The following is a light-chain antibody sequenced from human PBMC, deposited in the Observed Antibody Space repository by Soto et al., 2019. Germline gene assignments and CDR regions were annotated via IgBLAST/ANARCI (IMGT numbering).Light chain of an antibody. V-gene: IGKV3-15*01. CDR3: QHGNT. Sequence: EIVMTQSPATLSMSPGERATLSCRASQSISTKVAWYQQKPGQAPRLLIYGASTRATGVPARFSGSGSGTEFTLSISSLQSEHFAVYYCQHGNTFGQGTRLEI. J-gene: IGKJ5*01. CDR2: GAS. CDR1: QSISTK.